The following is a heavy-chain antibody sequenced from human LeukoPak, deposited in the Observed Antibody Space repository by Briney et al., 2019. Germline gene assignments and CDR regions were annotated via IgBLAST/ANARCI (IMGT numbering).Heavy chain of an antibody. CDR1: GYTFTGYY. Sequence: ASAKVSCKASGYTFTGYYMPWVRQAPGQGLEWMGWINPNSGGTNYAQKFQGRVTMTRDTSISTAYMELSRLRSDDTAVYYCARSFSVAGPLYFDYWGQGTLVTVSS. J-gene: IGHJ4*02. CDR2: INPNSGGT. D-gene: IGHD6-19*01. V-gene: IGHV1-2*02. CDR3: ARSFSVAGPLYFDY.